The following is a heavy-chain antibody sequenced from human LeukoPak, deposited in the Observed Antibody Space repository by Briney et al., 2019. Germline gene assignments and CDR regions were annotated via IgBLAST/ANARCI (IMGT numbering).Heavy chain of an antibody. CDR3: ARDRRSHYYGSGTYYPDAFDI. CDR1: GYTFTSYD. Sequence: GASVKVSCKASGYTFTSYDINWVRQAPGQGLEWMGWINPNSGGTNYAQKFQGWVTMTRDTSISTAYMELSRLRSDDTAVYYCARDRRSHYYGSGTYYPDAFDIWGQGTMVTVSS. J-gene: IGHJ3*02. CDR2: INPNSGGT. D-gene: IGHD3-10*01. V-gene: IGHV1-2*04.